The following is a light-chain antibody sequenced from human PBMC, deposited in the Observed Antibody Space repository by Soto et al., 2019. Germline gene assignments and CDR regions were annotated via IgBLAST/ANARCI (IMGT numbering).Light chain of an antibody. CDR2: STT. Sequence: DIQMTQSPSSLSASVGDRFTITCRAGQDISDSLNWYQQKPGKAPKLLIFSTTTLQSGVPSRFNGSGSGTDFTLTINSLLPEDFATYYCQQSYNIPRTFGQGTTVDIK. J-gene: IGKJ1*01. V-gene: IGKV1-39*01. CDR3: QQSYNIPRT. CDR1: QDISDS.